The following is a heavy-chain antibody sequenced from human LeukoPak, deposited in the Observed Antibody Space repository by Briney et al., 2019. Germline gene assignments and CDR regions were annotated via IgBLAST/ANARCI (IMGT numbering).Heavy chain of an antibody. J-gene: IGHJ4*02. D-gene: IGHD6-19*01. Sequence: GGSLRLSCAASGFTFSSYWMSWVRQAPGKGLEWVANIKQDGSEKYYVDSVKGRFTISRDTAKNSLYLQMNSLRAEDTAVYFCARPSFSSGSYFDHWGQGTLVTVSS. CDR3: ARPSFSSGSYFDH. V-gene: IGHV3-7*01. CDR1: GFTFSSYW. CDR2: IKQDGSEK.